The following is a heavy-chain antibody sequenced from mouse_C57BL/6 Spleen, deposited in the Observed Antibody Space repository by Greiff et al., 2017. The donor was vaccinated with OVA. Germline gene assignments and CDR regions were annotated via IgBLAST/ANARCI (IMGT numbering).Heavy chain of an antibody. Sequence: VQLKQSGPELVKPGASVKISCKASGYSFTGYYMNWVKQSPEKSLEWIGEINPSTGGTTYNQKFKAKATLTVDKSSSTAYMQLKSLTSEDSAVYYCARYYYGSRADWYFDVWGTGTTVTVSS. CDR1: GYSFTGYY. D-gene: IGHD1-1*01. J-gene: IGHJ1*03. CDR2: INPSTGGT. CDR3: ARYYYGSRADWYFDV. V-gene: IGHV1-42*01.